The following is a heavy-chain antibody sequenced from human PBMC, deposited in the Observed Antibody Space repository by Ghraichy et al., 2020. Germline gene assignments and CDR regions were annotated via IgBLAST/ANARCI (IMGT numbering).Heavy chain of an antibody. V-gene: IGHV4-34*01. CDR2: INHSGST. CDR1: NGPFDSYY. Sequence: SETLSLTCAVYNGPFDSYYWRWIRQPPGKGLEWIGEINHSGSTNYNASLKSRVTISVERTKNQISLRLSSVTAADTSVYYCARGRKSSQQLVPLPFDYWGQGTLVTVSS. CDR3: ARGRKSSQQLVPLPFDY. J-gene: IGHJ4*02. D-gene: IGHD6-13*01.